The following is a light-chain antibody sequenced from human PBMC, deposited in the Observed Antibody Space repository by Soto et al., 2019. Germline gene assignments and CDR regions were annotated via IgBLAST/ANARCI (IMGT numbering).Light chain of an antibody. CDR3: QQRGNWPLT. J-gene: IGKJ4*01. Sequence: EILLTQSPATPSLSPGEKATLSCRASQSFSSYLAWYQQKPGQGPRLLIYDASNRATGIPARFSGSGSGTDFTLTISSLEPEDFAVYYCQQRGNWPLTFGGGTKVDIK. CDR1: QSFSSY. V-gene: IGKV3-11*01. CDR2: DAS.